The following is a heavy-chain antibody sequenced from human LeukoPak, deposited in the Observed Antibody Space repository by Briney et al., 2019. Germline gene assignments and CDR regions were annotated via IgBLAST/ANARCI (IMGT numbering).Heavy chain of an antibody. CDR3: AKDLWFGELE. Sequence: GGSLRLSCAASGFTFSSYAMHWVRQAPGKGLEWVAVISYDGSNKYYADSVKGRFTISRDNSKNTLYLQMNSLRAEDTAVYYCAKDLWFGELEWGQGTLVTVSS. CDR1: GFTFSSYA. CDR2: ISYDGSNK. V-gene: IGHV3-30*04. D-gene: IGHD3-10*01. J-gene: IGHJ4*02.